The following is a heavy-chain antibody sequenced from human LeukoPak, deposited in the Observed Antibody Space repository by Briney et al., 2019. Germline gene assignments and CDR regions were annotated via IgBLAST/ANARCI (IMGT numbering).Heavy chain of an antibody. V-gene: IGHV3-23*01. J-gene: IGHJ4*02. D-gene: IGHD6-19*01. CDR3: AKARDSSGWYFDY. CDR1: GFTFGSYA. CDR2: ISGSGGST. Sequence: QPGGSLRLSCAASGFTFGSYAMSWVRQAPGKGLEWVSAISGSGGSTYYADSVKGRFTISRDNSKNTLYLQMNSLRAEDTAVYYCAKARDSSGWYFDYWGQGTLVTVSS.